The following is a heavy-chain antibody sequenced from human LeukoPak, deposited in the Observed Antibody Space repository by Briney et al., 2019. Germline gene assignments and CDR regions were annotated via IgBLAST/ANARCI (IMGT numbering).Heavy chain of an antibody. CDR3: ARVSYSGYDSLGGYFDY. V-gene: IGHV1-69*06. J-gene: IGHJ4*02. D-gene: IGHD5-12*01. CDR1: GGTFSSYA. Sequence: SVKVSCKASGGTFSSYAISWVRQASGQGLEWMGGIIPIFGTANYAQKFQGRVTITADKSTSTAYMELSSLRSEDTAVYYCARVSYSGYDSLGGYFDYWGQGTLVTVSS. CDR2: IIPIFGTA.